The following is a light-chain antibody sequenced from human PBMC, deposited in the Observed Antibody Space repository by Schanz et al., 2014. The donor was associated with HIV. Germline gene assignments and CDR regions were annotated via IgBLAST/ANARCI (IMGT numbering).Light chain of an antibody. V-gene: IGLV2-14*03. J-gene: IGLJ3*02. Sequence: QSALTQPASVSGSPGQSITISCTGTSSDVGGYNYVSWYQQHPGKVPKLIIYDVSNRPSGVSNRFSGSKSGNTASLTISGLQAEDEADYYCAAWDDSLSGWVFGGGTKLTVL. CDR1: SSDVGGYNY. CDR2: DVS. CDR3: AAWDDSLSGWV.